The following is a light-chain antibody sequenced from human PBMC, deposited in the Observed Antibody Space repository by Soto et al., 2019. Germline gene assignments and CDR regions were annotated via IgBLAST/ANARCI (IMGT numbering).Light chain of an antibody. J-gene: IGKJ1*01. CDR3: QQYGRSPTT. CDR1: QSVTSNY. CDR2: GAS. V-gene: IGKV3-20*01. Sequence: DIVLTQSPGTLSLSPGERATLSCRASQSVTSNYLAWYQQKPGQAPRLLIFGASIRATGIPDRFSGSGSGTDFTLTISRLEPEDFAVYHCQQYGRSPTTFGQGTKVDIK.